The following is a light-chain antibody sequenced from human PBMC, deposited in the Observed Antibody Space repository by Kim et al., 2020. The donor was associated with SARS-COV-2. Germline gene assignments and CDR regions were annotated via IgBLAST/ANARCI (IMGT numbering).Light chain of an antibody. CDR2: AAS. J-gene: IGKJ4*01. CDR1: QSISSY. V-gene: IGKV1-39*01. Sequence: SASVGDRVTITCRASQSISSYLNWYQQKPGKAPKLLIYAASSLQSGVPSRFSGSGSGTDFTLTISSLQPEDFATYYCQQSYSTLPTFGGGTKVDIK. CDR3: QQSYSTLPT.